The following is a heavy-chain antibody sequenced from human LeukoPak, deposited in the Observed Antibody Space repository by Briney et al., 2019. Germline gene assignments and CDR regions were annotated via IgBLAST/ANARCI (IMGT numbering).Heavy chain of an antibody. CDR2: IFDKPNNYAT. J-gene: IGHJ3*02. CDR1: GFTFSGSP. Sequence: GGSLRLSCAASGFTFSGSPMHWVRQAPGKGLEGVGRIFDKPNNYATAYAASLKGRFTISRDDSKNTAYLQMNSLKTEDTAVYYCTRLTLTEGGFVVSAFDIWGQGTMVTVSS. V-gene: IGHV3-73*01. CDR3: TRLTLTEGGFVVSAFDI. D-gene: IGHD2-21*02.